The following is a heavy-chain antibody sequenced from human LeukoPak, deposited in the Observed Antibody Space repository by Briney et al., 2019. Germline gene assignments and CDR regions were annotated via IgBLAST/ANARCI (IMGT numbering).Heavy chain of an antibody. Sequence: GSLRLSCAASGCTFSSSEMNWVRQAPGKGLEWVSYISSSGSTIYYADSVKARFTISRDNAKNSLYLQMNSLRAEDTAVYYCARDLQYFAYYYMDVWGKGTTVTVSS. V-gene: IGHV3-48*03. J-gene: IGHJ6*03. CDR2: ISSSGSTI. CDR3: ARDLQYFAYYYMDV. CDR1: GCTFSSSE. D-gene: IGHD3-9*01.